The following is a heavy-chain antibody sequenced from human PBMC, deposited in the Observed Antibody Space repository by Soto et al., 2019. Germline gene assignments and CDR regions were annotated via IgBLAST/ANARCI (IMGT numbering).Heavy chain of an antibody. J-gene: IGHJ4*02. CDR2: IYYTGTT. CDR3: ARGYGRNFDY. CDR1: GSPISDHY. D-gene: IGHD5-18*01. V-gene: IGHV4-59*11. Sequence: PSETLSLTCTVSGSPISDHYWSWFRQAPGQGLEWVGYIYYTGTTTYNPSLKSRVTISLDTSKNQFSLMLSSVTAADTAVYYCARGYGRNFDYWGQGTLVTVSS.